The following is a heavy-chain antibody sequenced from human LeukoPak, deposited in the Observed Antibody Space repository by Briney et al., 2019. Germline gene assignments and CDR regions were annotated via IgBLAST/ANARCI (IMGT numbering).Heavy chain of an antibody. J-gene: IGHJ3*02. CDR1: GFTFSSYG. Sequence: PGRSLRLSCAASGFTFSSYGMRWVRQAPGKWLEWVAVISYEGSNKYYADSVKGRLTISRDNSKNTLYLQMNSLRAEDTAVYYCAKDYGDYEAAFDIWGQGTMVTVSS. V-gene: IGHV3-30*18. CDR3: AKDYGDYEAAFDI. D-gene: IGHD4-17*01. CDR2: ISYEGSNK.